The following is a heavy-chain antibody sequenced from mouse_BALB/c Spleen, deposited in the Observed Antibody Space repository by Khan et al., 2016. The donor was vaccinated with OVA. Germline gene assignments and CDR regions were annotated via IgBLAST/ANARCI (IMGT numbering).Heavy chain of an antibody. J-gene: IGHJ2*01. CDR2: INPTSGYT. V-gene: IGHV1-7*01. Sequence: QVQLQQSGAELAKPGASVKMSCKASGYTFTTYWMHWVKQRPGQGLEWIGYINPTSGYTDYNEKFKDRATLSADKSSSTAYMQLSSLTPEDSAVYYCTRDRIDYGGQGTTLTVSS. CDR3: TRDRIDY. CDR1: GYTFTTYW.